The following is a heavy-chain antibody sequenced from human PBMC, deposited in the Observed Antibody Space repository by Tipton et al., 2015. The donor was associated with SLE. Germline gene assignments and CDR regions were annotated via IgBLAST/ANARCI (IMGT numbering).Heavy chain of an antibody. CDR3: ARDSAVNFWYFDL. CDR1: GFNFGNYA. Sequence: LRLSCVASGFNFGNYAMHWVRQAPGKGLEWIGRIYTGGNTKYNPSLESRVTLSVDASKDQFSLRLTSVTAADTAMYYCARDSAVNFWYFDLWGRGTLVTVSS. J-gene: IGHJ2*01. V-gene: IGHV4-4*07. CDR2: IYTGGNT.